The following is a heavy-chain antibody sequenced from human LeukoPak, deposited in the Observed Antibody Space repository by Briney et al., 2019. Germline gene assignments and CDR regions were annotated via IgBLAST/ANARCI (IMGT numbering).Heavy chain of an antibody. CDR1: GFTVSSNY. Sequence: GGSLRLSCAASGFTVSSNYMSWVRQAPGKGLEWVSVIYSGGSTYYADSVKGRFTISRDNSKNTLYLQMNSLRAEDTAVYYSATTPGAVIDAFDIWGQGTMVTVSS. D-gene: IGHD2-15*01. CDR2: IYSGGST. V-gene: IGHV3-66*01. CDR3: ATTPGAVIDAFDI. J-gene: IGHJ3*02.